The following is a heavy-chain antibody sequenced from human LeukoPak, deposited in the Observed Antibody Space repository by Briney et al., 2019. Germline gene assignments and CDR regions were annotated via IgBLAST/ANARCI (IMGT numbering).Heavy chain of an antibody. CDR2: ISSSSSYI. D-gene: IGHD2-2*01. CDR1: GFTFSSYS. J-gene: IGHJ4*02. Sequence: GGSLRLSCAASGFTFSSYSMNWVRQAPGKGLEWVSSISSSSSYIYYADSVKGRFTISRDNAKNSLYLQMNSLRAEDTAVYYCARDFWEGTSPGHWGQGTLVTVSS. CDR3: ARDFWEGTSPGH. V-gene: IGHV3-21*01.